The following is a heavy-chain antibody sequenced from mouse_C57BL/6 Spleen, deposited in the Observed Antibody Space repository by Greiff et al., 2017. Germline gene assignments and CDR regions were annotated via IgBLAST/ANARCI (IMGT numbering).Heavy chain of an antibody. CDR1: GYTFTSYW. Sequence: QVQLLQPGTDLVKPGASVKLSCKASGYTFTSYWMHWVKQRPGQGLEWIGNINPSNGGTNSNEKFKSKATLTVDKSSSTAYMQLSSLTSESSAVYYGARGLRRYATGDWGQGTSVTVSA. J-gene: IGHJ4*01. V-gene: IGHV1-53*01. CDR2: INPSNGGT. D-gene: IGHD2-2*01. CDR3: ARGLRRYATGD.